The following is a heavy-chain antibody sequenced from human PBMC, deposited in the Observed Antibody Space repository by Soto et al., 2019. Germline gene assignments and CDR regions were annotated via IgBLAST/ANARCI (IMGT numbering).Heavy chain of an antibody. D-gene: IGHD5-18*01. CDR1: AGTFSSYA. CDR2: IIPIFGTA. CDR3: ARESDRGYSYGPPGY. J-gene: IGHJ4*02. V-gene: IGHV1-69*13. Sequence: SVKVSCKTSAGTFSSYAISWVRQAPGQGLEWMGGIIPIFGTANYAQKFQGRVTITADESTSTAYMELSSLRSEDTAVYYCARESDRGYSYGPPGYWGQGTLVTVSS.